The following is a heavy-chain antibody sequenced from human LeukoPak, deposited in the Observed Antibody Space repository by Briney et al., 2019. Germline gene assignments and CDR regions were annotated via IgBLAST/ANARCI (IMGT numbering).Heavy chain of an antibody. V-gene: IGHV4-34*01. J-gene: IGHJ6*03. D-gene: IGHD3-22*01. CDR1: GGSLSGYY. CDR3: ARVSRKFYYDSSGFDAYYYYYMDV. Sequence: SETLSLTCAVYGGSLSGYYWSWIRQPPGKGLEWIGEINHSGSTNYNPSLKSRVTISVDTSKNQFSLKLSSVTAADTAVYYCARVSRKFYYDSSGFDAYYYYYMDVWGKGTTVTTSS. CDR2: INHSGST.